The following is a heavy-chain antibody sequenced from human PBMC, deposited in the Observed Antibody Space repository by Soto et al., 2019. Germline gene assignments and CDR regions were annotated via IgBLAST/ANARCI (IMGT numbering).Heavy chain of an antibody. CDR2: IIPIFGAA. Sequence: QVQLVQSGAEVKKPGSSVKVSCKASGGTFSSYAISWVRQAPGQGLEWMGGIIPIFGAADYAQKFQGRVTINADESTSTAYMELSSLRSEDTAVYYCARHIPAAGYYYGMDVWGQGTTVTVSS. V-gene: IGHV1-69*12. J-gene: IGHJ6*02. D-gene: IGHD2-2*01. CDR1: GGTFSSYA. CDR3: ARHIPAAGYYYGMDV.